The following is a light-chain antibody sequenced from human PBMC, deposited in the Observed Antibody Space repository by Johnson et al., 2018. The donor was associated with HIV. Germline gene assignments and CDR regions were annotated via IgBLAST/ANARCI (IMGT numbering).Light chain of an antibody. J-gene: IGLJ1*01. CDR3: GTWDSSLSASYV. Sequence: QSVLTQPPSVSAAPGQKVTISCSGSSSNIGKNYVCWYQQLPGTAPKLLIYDNTKRPSGIPDRFSGSKSGTSATLGITGLQTGDEDDYYCGTWDSSLSASYVFGTVTKVTVL. CDR1: SSNIGKNY. V-gene: IGLV1-51*01. CDR2: DNT.